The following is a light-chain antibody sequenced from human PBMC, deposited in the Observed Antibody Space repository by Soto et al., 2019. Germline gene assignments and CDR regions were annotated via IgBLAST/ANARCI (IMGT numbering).Light chain of an antibody. V-gene: IGKV3-20*01. Sequence: EIVLTHSQGTLSLSPLDRTTLXCRASQSFNSIYLARYQQKPGQAPRLLIYGASSRATGIPDRFSGSGSGTDFTLTISRLEPEDFAVYYCHQYDSWTFGQGTKV. CDR3: HQYDSWT. J-gene: IGKJ1*01. CDR1: QSFNSIY. CDR2: GAS.